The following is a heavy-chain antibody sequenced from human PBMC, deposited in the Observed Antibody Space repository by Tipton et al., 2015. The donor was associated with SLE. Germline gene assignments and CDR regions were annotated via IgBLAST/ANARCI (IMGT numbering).Heavy chain of an antibody. CDR3: TRGGVLWFGELFPFDY. CDR1: GFTFRFYA. V-gene: IGHV3-49*04. Sequence: SLRLSCEASGFTFRFYAMSWVRQAPGKGLEWVGFIRSKAYGGTTEYAASVEGRFTISRDDSKSIAYLQMNSLKTEDTAVYYCTRGGVLWFGELFPFDYWGQGTLVTVSS. J-gene: IGHJ4*02. D-gene: IGHD3-10*01. CDR2: IRSKAYGGTT.